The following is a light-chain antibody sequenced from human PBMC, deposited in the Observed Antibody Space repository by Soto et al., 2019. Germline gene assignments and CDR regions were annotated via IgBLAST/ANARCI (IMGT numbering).Light chain of an antibody. J-gene: IGKJ4*01. CDR2: GVS. CDR1: QSISSNY. V-gene: IGKV3-20*01. CDR3: QQYGLSPLT. Sequence: EIVLTQSPGTLSLSPGERATLSCRASQSISSNYLAWYQQRPGQAPRLLIYGVSSRATGIPDRFSGSGSGTDFTLTISRLEPEDFAVYYCQQYGLSPLTFGGGSKVEMK.